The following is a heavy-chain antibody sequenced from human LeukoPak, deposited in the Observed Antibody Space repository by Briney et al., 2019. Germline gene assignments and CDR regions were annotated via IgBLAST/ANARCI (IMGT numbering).Heavy chain of an antibody. V-gene: IGHV4-31*03. J-gene: IGHJ4*02. CDR1: GGSISSGGYY. CDR3: ARSAPLSWPFDY. CDR2: IYYSGST. D-gene: IGHD6-13*01. Sequence: SETLSLACTVSGGSISSGGYYWSWIRQHPGKGLEWIGYIYYSGSTYYNPSLKSRVTISVDTSKNQFSLKLSSVTAADTAVYYCARSAPLSWPFDYWGQGTLVTVSS.